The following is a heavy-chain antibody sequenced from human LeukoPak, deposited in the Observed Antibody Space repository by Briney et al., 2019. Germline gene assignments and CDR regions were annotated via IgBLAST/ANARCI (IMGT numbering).Heavy chain of an antibody. CDR2: INTGNGIT. J-gene: IGHJ5*02. V-gene: IGHV1-3*04. CDR3: SRCGYSAGWSCDH. Sequence: GRSLRLSCAASGFTFSSYGMHWVRQAPGQRLEWMGWINTGNGITKYSQKFQGRVTVTRDTSASTAYVELSSLSTEDTAVYYCSRCGYSAGWSCDHWGQGTLVTVSS. D-gene: IGHD5-18*01. CDR1: GFTFSSYG.